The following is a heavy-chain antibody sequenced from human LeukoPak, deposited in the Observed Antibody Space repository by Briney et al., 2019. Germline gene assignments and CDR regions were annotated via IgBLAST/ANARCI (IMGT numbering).Heavy chain of an antibody. D-gene: IGHD5-24*01. CDR1: GFTFSSYR. CDR2: INQDGSEK. J-gene: IGHJ4*02. V-gene: IGHV3-7*01. Sequence: WGSLRRSCAASGFTFSSYRMNWVRQAPGKGLEGVASINQDGSEKYYLDSVKGRFTIARDNAKNSLYLQMNSLGDEDTAVYSCARDGVRDGLYFDRWGQGTLVTVSS. CDR3: ARDGVRDGLYFDR.